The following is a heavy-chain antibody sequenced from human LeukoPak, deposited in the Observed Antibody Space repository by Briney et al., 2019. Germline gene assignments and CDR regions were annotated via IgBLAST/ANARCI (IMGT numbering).Heavy chain of an antibody. D-gene: IGHD3-10*01. J-gene: IGHJ6*02. CDR2: LSYDGSNK. Sequence: HPGGSLRLSCAASGFTFSSYGMHWVRQAPGKGLEWVAVLSYDGSNKYYADSVKGRFTISRDNSKNTLYLQMNSLRAEDTAVYYCAKDLRKITMVRGVIVYYYYGMDVWGQGTTVTVSS. CDR3: AKDLRKITMVRGVIVYYYYGMDV. CDR1: GFTFSSYG. V-gene: IGHV3-30*18.